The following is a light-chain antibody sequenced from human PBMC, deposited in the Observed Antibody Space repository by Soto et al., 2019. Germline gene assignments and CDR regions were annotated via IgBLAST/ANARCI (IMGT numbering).Light chain of an antibody. CDR3: QSADSSGTRGV. Sequence: SYELTQPPSMSVSPGQTARITCSGDALPKQYAYWYQQKPGQAPVLVIYKDSERPSGIPERFSGSSSGTTVTLTISGVQAEDEADYYCQSADSSGTRGVFGGGTKVTVL. V-gene: IGLV3-25*03. CDR1: ALPKQY. J-gene: IGLJ3*02. CDR2: KDS.